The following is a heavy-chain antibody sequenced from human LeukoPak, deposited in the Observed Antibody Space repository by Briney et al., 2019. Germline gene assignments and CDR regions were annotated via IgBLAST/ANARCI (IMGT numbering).Heavy chain of an antibody. CDR3: ARGGSGWYQFDY. J-gene: IGHJ4*02. Sequence: GASVKVSCKTSGYTFIGYHIHWVRQAPGQGLEWMGRINPRSGGTNYAQNFQGRVTMTRDTSISTVYMELSRLTSDDTAVYYCARGGSGWYQFDYWGQGTLVAVSS. CDR2: INPRSGGT. D-gene: IGHD6-19*01. V-gene: IGHV1-2*06. CDR1: GYTFIGYH.